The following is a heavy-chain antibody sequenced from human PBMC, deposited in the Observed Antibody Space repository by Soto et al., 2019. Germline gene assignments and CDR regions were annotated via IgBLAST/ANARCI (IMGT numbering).Heavy chain of an antibody. J-gene: IGHJ5*02. Sequence: GGALRLSCAAAGFTFSSYCIQWVRQAPGKGLEWVAVIWYDGSNKYYADSVKGRFTISRDNSKNTLYLQMNSLRAEDTAVYYCARDSNKEMPYLDPWGQGTLVTVSS. CDR1: GFTFSSYC. D-gene: IGHD2-2*01. V-gene: IGHV3-33*01. CDR3: ARDSNKEMPYLDP. CDR2: IWYDGSNK.